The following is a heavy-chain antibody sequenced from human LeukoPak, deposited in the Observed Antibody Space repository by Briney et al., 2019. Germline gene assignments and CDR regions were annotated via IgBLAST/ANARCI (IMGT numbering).Heavy chain of an antibody. J-gene: IGHJ4*02. V-gene: IGHV3-74*01. Sequence: GGSLRLSCAASGFTFSIYWMHWVRQAPGKGLVWVSRINSDGSSTSYADSVKGRFTISRDNSKNTLYLQMNSLRAEDTAVYYCASIAADADYWGQGTLVTVSS. D-gene: IGHD6-6*01. CDR3: ASIAADADY. CDR2: INSDGSST. CDR1: GFTFSIYW.